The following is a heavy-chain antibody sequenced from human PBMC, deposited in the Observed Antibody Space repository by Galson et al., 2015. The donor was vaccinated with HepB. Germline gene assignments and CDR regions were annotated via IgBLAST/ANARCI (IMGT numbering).Heavy chain of an antibody. D-gene: IGHD6-13*01. CDR2: IDPSDSYT. V-gene: IGHV5-10-1*01. CDR1: GYSFTSYW. Sequence: QSGAEVKKPGESLRISCKGSGYSFTSYWISWVRQMPGKGLEWMGRIDPSDSYTNYSPSFQGHVTISADKSISTAYLQWSSLKASTTAMYYCARLPLYSSSGYVGAFDIWAQGTMVPVSS. J-gene: IGHJ3*02. CDR3: ARLPLYSSSGYVGAFDI.